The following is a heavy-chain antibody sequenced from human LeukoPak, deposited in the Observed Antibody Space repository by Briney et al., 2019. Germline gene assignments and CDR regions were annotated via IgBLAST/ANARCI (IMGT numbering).Heavy chain of an antibody. CDR1: GGSISSSY. CDR2: AFYTGST. D-gene: IGHD4/OR15-4a*01. J-gene: IGHJ3*02. CDR3: ATIGAKYSSSDAFDI. V-gene: IGHV4-59*03. Sequence: ETLSLTCTVSGGSISSSYWTWIRQTPGKGLEWIGFAFYTGSTHYNPSLKSRVTTSVDTSKNQFSLRLNSVTAADSAVYYCATIGAKYSSSDAFDIWGHGTMVTVSS.